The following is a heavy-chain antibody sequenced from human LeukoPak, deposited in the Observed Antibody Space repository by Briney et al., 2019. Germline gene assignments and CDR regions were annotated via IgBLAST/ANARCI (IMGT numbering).Heavy chain of an antibody. Sequence: GGSLRLSCAASGFTFSSYSMNWVRQAPGKGLEWASSISSSSSYIYYADSVKGRFTISRDNAKNSLYLQMNSLRAEDTAGYYCAGALRFGGFDCWGQGTLVTVSS. CDR2: ISSSSSYI. CDR1: GFTFSSYS. V-gene: IGHV3-21*01. D-gene: IGHD3-10*01. J-gene: IGHJ4*02. CDR3: AGALRFGGFDC.